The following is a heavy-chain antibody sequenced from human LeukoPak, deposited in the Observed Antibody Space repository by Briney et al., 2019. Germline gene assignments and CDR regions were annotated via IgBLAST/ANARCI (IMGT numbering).Heavy chain of an antibody. Sequence: GGSLRPSCVVSGFTFSSYSMSWVRQAPGKGLEWVSSISGSSTYIDYADSVKGRFTISRDNSKNTLYLQMNSLRAEDTAVYYCARDKQGARQWLVLAYWGQGTLVTVSS. J-gene: IGHJ4*02. V-gene: IGHV3-21*01. D-gene: IGHD6-19*01. CDR3: ARDKQGARQWLVLAY. CDR2: ISGSSTYI. CDR1: GFTFSSYS.